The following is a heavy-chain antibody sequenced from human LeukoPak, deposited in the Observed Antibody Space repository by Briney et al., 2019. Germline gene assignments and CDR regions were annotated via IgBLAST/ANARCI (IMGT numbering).Heavy chain of an antibody. D-gene: IGHD3-22*01. J-gene: IGHJ4*02. CDR1: GLTFSSYG. V-gene: IGHV3-30*02. CDR2: IRYDGNNI. Sequence: PGGSLRLSCAASGLTFSSYGMHWVRQAPGKGLEWVAFIRYDGNNIYYADSVKGRFTISRDNAKNSLYLQMNSLRAEDTAVYYCARALEDYYDSIWGQGTLVTVSS. CDR3: ARALEDYYDSI.